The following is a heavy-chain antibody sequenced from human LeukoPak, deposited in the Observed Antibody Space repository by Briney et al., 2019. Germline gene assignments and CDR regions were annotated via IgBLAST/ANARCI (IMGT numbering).Heavy chain of an antibody. CDR1: GFTFSSYA. V-gene: IGHV3-23*01. J-gene: IGHJ4*02. D-gene: IGHD4-23*01. CDR3: AKLSDYGGNSPFDY. Sequence: GGSLRLSCAASGFTFSSYAMSWVRQAPGKGLEWVSGISGSGGNTYYADSVKGRFTISRDNSKNTLYLQMNSLRAEDTAIYYCAKLSDYGGNSPFDYWGQGTLVPVSS. CDR2: ISGSGGNT.